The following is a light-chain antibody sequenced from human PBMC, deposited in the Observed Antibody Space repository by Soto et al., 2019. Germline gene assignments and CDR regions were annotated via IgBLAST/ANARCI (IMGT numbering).Light chain of an antibody. J-gene: IGLJ1*01. CDR1: SSDVGAYNS. CDR3: SSYTSRSTYV. V-gene: IGLV2-14*01. CDR2: EVS. Sequence: QAASVSGSPGQSITISCTGTSSDVGAYNSVSWYQQHPGKAPKLMIYEVSNRASGVSDRFSASKSGNTASLTISGLQPGDEADYHCSSYTSRSTYVFGTGTKLTVL.